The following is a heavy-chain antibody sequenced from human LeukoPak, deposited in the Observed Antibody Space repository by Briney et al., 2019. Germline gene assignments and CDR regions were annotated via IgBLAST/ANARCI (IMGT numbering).Heavy chain of an antibody. J-gene: IGHJ4*02. CDR3: TSCSSTFGGVIDLDY. CDR2: IRNKGNSYAT. D-gene: IGHD3-16*02. Sequence: GGSLRLSCAASGFTFSGSTIHWVRHTSGKGLEWVGRIRNKGNSYATAYAASVKGRFTISRDDSKNTAYLQMNSLKAEDTAVYYCTSCSSTFGGVIDLDYWGQGTLVTVSS. V-gene: IGHV3-73*01. CDR1: GFTFSGST.